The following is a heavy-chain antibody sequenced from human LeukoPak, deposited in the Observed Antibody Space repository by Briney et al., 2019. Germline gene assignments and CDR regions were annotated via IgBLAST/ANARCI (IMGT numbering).Heavy chain of an antibody. CDR3: ADLGDTL. CDR1: GFTFSDHY. J-gene: IGHJ4*02. CDR2: IRNRANSYTT. D-gene: IGHD1-26*01. V-gene: IGHV3-72*01. Sequence: GGSLRLSCAASGFTFSDHYMDWVRQAPGKRLEWVGHIRNRANSYTTFYAASVKGRFTNSRDDSKNSLYLQMNSLQTEDTAVYYCADLGDTLWGQGTLVTVSS.